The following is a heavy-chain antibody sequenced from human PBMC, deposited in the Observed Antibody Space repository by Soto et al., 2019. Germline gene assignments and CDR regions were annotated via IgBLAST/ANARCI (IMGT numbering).Heavy chain of an antibody. Sequence: GASVKVSCKASGGTFSSYAISWVRQAPGQGLEWMGGIIPIFGTANYAQKFQGRVTITADESTSTAYMELSSLRSEDTAVYYCARGVAAALDDAFDIWGQGTMVTVS. CDR2: IIPIFGTA. CDR3: ARGVAAALDDAFDI. CDR1: GGTFSSYA. V-gene: IGHV1-69*13. D-gene: IGHD6-13*01. J-gene: IGHJ3*02.